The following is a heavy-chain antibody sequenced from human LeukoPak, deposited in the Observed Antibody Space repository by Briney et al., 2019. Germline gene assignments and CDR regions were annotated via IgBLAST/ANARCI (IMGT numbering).Heavy chain of an antibody. CDR3: ARRVSYRNCFDP. V-gene: IGHV4-59*08. J-gene: IGHJ5*02. Sequence: SETLSLTCSVSGDSISNYYWNWVRQAPGKGLEWIAYIHYSRGPYYNPSLKSRVTISIDTSKSQFSLKLSSVTAADTAVYYCARRVSYRNCFDPWGQGTLVTVSS. D-gene: IGHD1-26*01. CDR1: GDSISNYY. CDR2: IHYSRGP.